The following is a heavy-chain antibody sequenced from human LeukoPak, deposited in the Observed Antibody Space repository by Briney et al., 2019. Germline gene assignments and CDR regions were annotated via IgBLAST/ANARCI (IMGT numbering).Heavy chain of an antibody. D-gene: IGHD2-15*01. Sequence: ASVKVSCKASGYTFSSYYVHWVRQAPGQGLEWIGMIIPSDGFTSYAQKFQGRVTMTRDMSTSTVYMELSSLRSDDTAVYYCAKNGDRGAYCSGGTCYPYYYYYMDVWGKGTTVTISS. V-gene: IGHV1-46*01. J-gene: IGHJ6*03. CDR2: IIPSDGFT. CDR3: AKNGDRGAYCSGGTCYPYYYYYMDV. CDR1: GYTFSSYY.